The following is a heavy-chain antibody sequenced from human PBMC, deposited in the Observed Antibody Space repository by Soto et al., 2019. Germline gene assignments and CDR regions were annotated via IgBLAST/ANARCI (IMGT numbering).Heavy chain of an antibody. V-gene: IGHV3-7*03. CDR3: ARDLFEAARRGEYAFDI. D-gene: IGHD3-16*01. J-gene: IGHJ3*02. CDR2: IKQDGSEK. CDR1: AFTFSSYW. Sequence: GGSLRLSCAASAFTFSSYWMSWVRQAPGKGLEWVANIKQDGSEKYYVDSVKGRFTISRDNAKNSLYLQMNSLRAEDTAVYYCARDLFEAARRGEYAFDIWGQGTMVTVS.